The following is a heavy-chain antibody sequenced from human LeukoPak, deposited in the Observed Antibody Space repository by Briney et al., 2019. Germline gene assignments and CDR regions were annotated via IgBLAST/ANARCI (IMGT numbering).Heavy chain of an antibody. CDR3: ARDASLRSAFLHYYYYMDV. J-gene: IGHJ6*03. CDR2: INPNSGGT. V-gene: IGHV1-2*02. Sequence: ASVKVSCKASGYTFTGYYMHWVRQAPEQGLEWMGWINPNSGGTNYAQKFQGRVTMTRDTSISTAYMELSRLRSDDTAVYYCARDASLRSAFLHYYYYMDVWGKGTTVTVSS. D-gene: IGHD3-3*01. CDR1: GYTFTGYY.